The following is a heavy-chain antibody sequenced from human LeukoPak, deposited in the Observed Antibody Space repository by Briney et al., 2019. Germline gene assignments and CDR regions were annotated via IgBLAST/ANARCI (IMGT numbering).Heavy chain of an antibody. J-gene: IGHJ4*02. V-gene: IGHV4-30-4*08. CDR3: ARAWTTVTTVDY. CDR2: IYYSGST. CDR1: GGSISSSSYY. Sequence: SETLSLTCTVSGGSISSSSYYWGWIRQPPGKGLEWIGYIYYSGSTYYNPSLKSRVTISVDTSKNQFSLKLSSVTAADTAVYYCARAWTTVTTVDYWGQGTLVTVSS. D-gene: IGHD4-17*01.